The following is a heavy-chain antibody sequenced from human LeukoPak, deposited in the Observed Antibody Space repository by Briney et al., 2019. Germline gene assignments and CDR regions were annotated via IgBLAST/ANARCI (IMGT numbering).Heavy chain of an antibody. CDR3: AKSGYNRFDY. V-gene: IGHV3-23*01. CDR1: GFTFSSYW. D-gene: IGHD5-24*01. CDR2: ISGSDSST. J-gene: IGHJ4*02. Sequence: GSLRLSCAASGFTFSSYWMHWVRQAPGKGLEWVSTISGSDSSTYYADSVKGRFTISRDNSKNTLYLQMNSLRADDTAVYYCAKSGYNRFDYWGRGTLVTVSS.